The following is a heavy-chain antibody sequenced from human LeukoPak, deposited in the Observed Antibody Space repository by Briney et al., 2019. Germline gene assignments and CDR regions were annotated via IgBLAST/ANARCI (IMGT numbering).Heavy chain of an antibody. CDR3: ASLYYDYVWGSYRYDY. CDR1: GGSISSSSYY. D-gene: IGHD3-16*02. V-gene: IGHV4-39*01. Sequence: PSETLSLTCTVSGGSISSSSYYWGWIRQPPGKGLEWIGSIYYSGSTYYNPSLKSRVTISVDTSKNQFSLKLSSVTAADTAVYYCASLYYDYVWGSYRYDYWGQGTLVTVSS. CDR2: IYYSGST. J-gene: IGHJ4*02.